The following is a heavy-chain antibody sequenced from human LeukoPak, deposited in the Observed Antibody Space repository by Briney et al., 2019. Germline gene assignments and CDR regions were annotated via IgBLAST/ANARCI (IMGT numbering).Heavy chain of an antibody. CDR1: GGSISSHY. V-gene: IGHV4-59*08. Sequence: PSETLSLTCTVSGGSISSHYWSWIRQPPGKGLEWIGYIYYTGTTDYNPSLKSRVTISLDTSKDQFSLNLNSVTAADTAVYYCARSLSSTGTYYYGMDVWGQGTTVTVSS. CDR3: ARSLSSTGTYYYGMDV. D-gene: IGHD6-13*01. J-gene: IGHJ6*02. CDR2: IYYTGTT.